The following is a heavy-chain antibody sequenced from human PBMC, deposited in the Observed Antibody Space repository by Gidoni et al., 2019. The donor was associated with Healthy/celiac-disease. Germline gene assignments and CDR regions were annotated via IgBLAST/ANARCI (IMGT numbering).Heavy chain of an antibody. Sequence: QLQLQESGPGLVKPSETLSLTCTVSGGSLSSSSYYWGWIRQPPGKGLEWIGSSYYSGSTYYNPSLKSRVTISVDTSKNQFSLKLSSVTAADTAVYYCATLGMGGSSWSLGFDPWGQGTLVTVSS. V-gene: IGHV4-39*01. CDR1: GGSLSSSSYY. CDR3: ATLGMGGSSWSLGFDP. J-gene: IGHJ5*02. CDR2: SYYSGST. D-gene: IGHD6-13*01.